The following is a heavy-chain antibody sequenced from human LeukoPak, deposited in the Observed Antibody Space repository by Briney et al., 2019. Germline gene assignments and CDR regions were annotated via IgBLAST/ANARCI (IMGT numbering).Heavy chain of an antibody. V-gene: IGHV3-66*01. CDR1: GFTVSSNY. CDR2: IYSGGST. J-gene: IGHJ4*02. CDR3: ALGLVTDY. Sequence: GGSLRLSCAASGFTVSSNYMSWVRQGPGKGLEWVSIIYSGGSTYYADSVKGRFTISRDNSKNTLYLQMSSLRVEDTAVYYCALGLVTDYWGQGTLVTVSS. D-gene: IGHD3-9*01.